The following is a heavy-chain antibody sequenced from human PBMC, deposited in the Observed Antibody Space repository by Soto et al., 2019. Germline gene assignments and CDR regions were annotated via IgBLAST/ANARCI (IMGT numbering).Heavy chain of an antibody. Sequence: GGSLRLSCAASGFTFSSYSMNWVRQAPGKGLEWVSYISSSSSTIYYADSVKGRFTISRDNAKNSLYLQMNSLRAEDTAVYYCARDSGYYGDPTFDYWGQGTLVTVSS. CDR1: GFTFSSYS. CDR3: ARDSGYYGDPTFDY. CDR2: ISSSSSTI. D-gene: IGHD4-17*01. V-gene: IGHV3-48*01. J-gene: IGHJ4*02.